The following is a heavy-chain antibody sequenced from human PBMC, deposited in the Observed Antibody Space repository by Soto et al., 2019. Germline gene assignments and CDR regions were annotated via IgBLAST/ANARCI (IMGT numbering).Heavy chain of an antibody. CDR3: ERDGGRGYETGGWFDP. V-gene: IGHV3-74*01. Sequence: PGGSLRLSCAASGFTFSNYWIHWVRQDPWEGLVWVSRINSDGVSTSYADSVKGRVTISRDNARTTLYLQMNSLRPEDTAVYYCERDGGRGYETGGWFDPLGQGTLVTISS. D-gene: IGHD1-1*01. CDR2: INSDGVST. J-gene: IGHJ5*02. CDR1: GFTFSNYW.